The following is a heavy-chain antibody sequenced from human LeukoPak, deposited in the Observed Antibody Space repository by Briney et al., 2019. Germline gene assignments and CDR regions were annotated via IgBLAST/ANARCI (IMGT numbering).Heavy chain of an antibody. J-gene: IGHJ5*02. V-gene: IGHV3-30*18. CDR1: GFTFNTYG. D-gene: IGHD2/OR15-2a*01. CDR2: ISYDGSNK. CDR3: AKLLITRVVIPPALDP. Sequence: GGSLRLPCAASGFTFNTYGMYWVRQAPGKGLEWVAVISYDGSNKYYADSVKGRFTISRDNSKNTLVLQMNSLRAEDTALYYCAKLLITRVVIPPALDPWSRGTLVTVSS.